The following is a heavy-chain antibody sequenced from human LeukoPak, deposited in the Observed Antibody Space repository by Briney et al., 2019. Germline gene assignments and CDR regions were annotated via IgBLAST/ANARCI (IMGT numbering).Heavy chain of an antibody. D-gene: IGHD1-26*01. CDR3: AKGLWASTVGATGIFFDY. CDR1: GFTFRRSA. V-gene: IGHV3-23*01. Sequence: GGSLRLSCAASGFTFRRSAVTWVRQVPGKGLEWVSTISGRGGDTDYADSVKGRFIISRDSSENTLYLQMHSLGVEDTGVYYCAKGLWASTVGATGIFFDYWGQGIQVTVSS. J-gene: IGHJ4*02. CDR2: ISGRGGDT.